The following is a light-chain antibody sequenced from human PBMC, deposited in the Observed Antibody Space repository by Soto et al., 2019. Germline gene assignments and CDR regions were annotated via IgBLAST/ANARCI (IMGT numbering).Light chain of an antibody. CDR3: QQYNNWWT. Sequence: VMTQSPATLSVSPGERATLSCTASQSINSNLAWYQQRPGQAPRLLIYGASTRATGIPARFSGSGSGTEFTLTISSLQSEDFAVYYWQQYNNWWTFGQGTKVEIK. J-gene: IGKJ1*01. CDR1: QSINSN. V-gene: IGKV3-15*01. CDR2: GAS.